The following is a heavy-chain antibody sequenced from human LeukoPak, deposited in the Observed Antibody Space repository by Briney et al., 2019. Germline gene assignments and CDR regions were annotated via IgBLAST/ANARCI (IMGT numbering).Heavy chain of an antibody. V-gene: IGHV3-23*01. D-gene: IGHD5-18*01. CDR1: GFTFSSYG. Sequence: GGSLRLSCAASGFTFSSYGMSWVRQAPGKGLEWVSTISGGGVTTYYADSVKGRFTISRDNSKNALYLQMDSLRVEDTAVYYCAKDSRYGYRWDYDYWGQGTLVTVSS. CDR2: ISGGGVTT. J-gene: IGHJ4*02. CDR3: AKDSRYGYRWDYDY.